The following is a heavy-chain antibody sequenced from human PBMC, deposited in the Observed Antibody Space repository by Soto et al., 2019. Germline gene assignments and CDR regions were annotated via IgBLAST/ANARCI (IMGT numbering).Heavy chain of an antibody. CDR2: MNPNSGNT. CDR1: GYSFTNYD. J-gene: IGHJ6*02. CDR3: ARGERYGDYTFYFYYYGLDV. V-gene: IGHV1-8*02. D-gene: IGHD4-17*01. Sequence: QVQLVQSGAEVKKPGASVKVSCKASGYSFTNYDINWVRQATGQGLEWMGYMNPNSGNTDYAQKFQGRVTMTRSTSISTAYMELSSLTSEDTAMYYCARGERYGDYTFYFYYYGLDVWGQGTTVTVSS.